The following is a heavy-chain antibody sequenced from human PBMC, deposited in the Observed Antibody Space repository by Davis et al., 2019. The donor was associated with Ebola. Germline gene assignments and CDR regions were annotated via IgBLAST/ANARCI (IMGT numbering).Heavy chain of an antibody. CDR2: IHYSGST. V-gene: IGHV4-59*01. D-gene: IGHD3-16*01. Sequence: MPSETLSLTCAVYGGSFSGYYWSWIRQPPGKGLEWIGYIHYSGSTKYNPSLKSRVAISVDTSKNQFSLKLSSVTTADTAVYYCASTRVYYDYTNFGMDVWGQGTTVTVSS. CDR3: ASTRVYYDYTNFGMDV. J-gene: IGHJ6*02. CDR1: GGSFSGYY.